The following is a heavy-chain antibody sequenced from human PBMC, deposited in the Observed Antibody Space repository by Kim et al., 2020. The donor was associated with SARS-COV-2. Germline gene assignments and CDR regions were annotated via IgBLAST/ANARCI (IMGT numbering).Heavy chain of an antibody. J-gene: IGHJ4*02. D-gene: IGHD1-26*01. V-gene: IGHV4-59*13. CDR1: GGSISSYY. CDR2: IYYSGST. Sequence: SETRSLTCTVSGGSISSYYWSWFRQSPGKGLEWIGYIYYSGSTYYNPSLKSRVTISLHASKNQFSLNLSSVTAADTAVYYCARDSYGSYFVDYWGRGTLGTVSS. CDR3: ARDSYGSYFVDY.